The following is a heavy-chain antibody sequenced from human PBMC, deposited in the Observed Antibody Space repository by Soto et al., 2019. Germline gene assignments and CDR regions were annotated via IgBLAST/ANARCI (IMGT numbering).Heavy chain of an antibody. Sequence: PSETLSLTCTVPGGSISSGGYYWSWIRQHPGKGLEWIGYIYYSGSTYYNPSLKSRVAISVDTSKNQFSLKLSSVTAADTAVYYCARGQSTVTTDYFDYWGQGTLVTVSS. V-gene: IGHV4-31*03. CDR1: GGSISSGGYY. CDR3: ARGQSTVTTDYFDY. CDR2: IYYSGST. J-gene: IGHJ4*02. D-gene: IGHD4-17*01.